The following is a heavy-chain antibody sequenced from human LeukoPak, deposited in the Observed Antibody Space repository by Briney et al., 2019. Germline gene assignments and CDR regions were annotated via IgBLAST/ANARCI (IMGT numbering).Heavy chain of an antibody. V-gene: IGHV3-20*04. Sequence: PGGSLRLSCAASGFTFDDYGMSWVRQAPGKGLEWVSGINWNGGSTGYADSVKGRFTISRDNAKNSLYLQMNSLRAEDTALYYCAKDSLGVGIPTVIGIFDYWGQGTLVTVSS. CDR2: INWNGGST. CDR3: AKDSLGVGIPTVIGIFDY. D-gene: IGHD2-2*02. J-gene: IGHJ4*02. CDR1: GFTFDDYG.